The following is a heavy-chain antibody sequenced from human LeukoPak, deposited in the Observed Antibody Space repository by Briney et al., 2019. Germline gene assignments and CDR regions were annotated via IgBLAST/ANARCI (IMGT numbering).Heavy chain of an antibody. Sequence: PSETLSLTCAVYGGSFSGYYWSWIRQPPGKGLERIGEINHSGSTNYTPSLKSRVTISVDTSKNQFSLKLSSVTAADTAVYYCARLHLVSSGWYPMADSWGQGTQVTVSS. V-gene: IGHV4-34*01. J-gene: IGHJ4*02. CDR1: GGSFSGYY. CDR2: INHSGST. CDR3: ARLHLVSSGWYPMADS. D-gene: IGHD6-19*01.